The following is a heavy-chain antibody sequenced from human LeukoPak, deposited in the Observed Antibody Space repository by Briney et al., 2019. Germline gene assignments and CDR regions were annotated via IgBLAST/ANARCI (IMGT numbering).Heavy chain of an antibody. D-gene: IGHD2-2*01. CDR3: ARSLRDTSSTAGYDS. V-gene: IGHV4-38-2*02. Sequence: PSETLSLTCNVSGYSISSGHYWAWIRQPPGKGLEWIGGISYRGDTYYNPSLKSRVTMSVDSSKSQLSLKVRSVTAADTAVYFCARSLRDTSSTAGYDSWGQGTLVTVSS. CDR2: ISYRGDT. CDR1: GYSISSGHY. J-gene: IGHJ4*02.